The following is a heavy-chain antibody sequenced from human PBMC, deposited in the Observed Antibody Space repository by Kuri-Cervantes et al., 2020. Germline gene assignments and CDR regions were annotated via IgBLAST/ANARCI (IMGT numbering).Heavy chain of an antibody. CDR2: INPHNGGA. CDR3: ARVRARGYYYDSSGYYGY. J-gene: IGHJ4*02. CDR1: GYTFTGYY. D-gene: IGHD3-22*01. Sequence: ASVKVSCKASGYTFTGYYLHWVRQAPGQGLEWMGWINPHNGGANYAQKFQGRVTMTRDTSISTAYMELSRLRSDDTAVYYCARVRARGYYYDSSGYYGYWGQGTLVTVSS. V-gene: IGHV1-2*02.